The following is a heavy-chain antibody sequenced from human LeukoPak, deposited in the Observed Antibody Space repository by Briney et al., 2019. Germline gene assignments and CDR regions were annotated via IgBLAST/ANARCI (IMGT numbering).Heavy chain of an antibody. Sequence: PSETLSLTCTVSGGSISSSSYYWGWIRQPPGKGLEWIGSIYYSGSTYYNPPLKSRVTISVDTSKNQFSLKLSSVTAADTAVYYCARVGSSTNGEIDYWGQGTLVTVSS. J-gene: IGHJ4*02. CDR2: IYYSGST. CDR1: GGSISSSSYY. D-gene: IGHD2-2*01. V-gene: IGHV4-39*07. CDR3: ARVGSSTNGEIDY.